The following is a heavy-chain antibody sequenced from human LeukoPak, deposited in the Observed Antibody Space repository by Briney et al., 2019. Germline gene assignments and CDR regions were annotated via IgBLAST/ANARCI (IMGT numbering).Heavy chain of an antibody. D-gene: IGHD3-9*01. Sequence: PPGTLSLTCDVSGGSITQTNYWTWVRQPPGKGLEWIGEVNLQGSTNYNPSLMRRVAISVDTSANHVSLQLTSVTAADTAVYYCARGDTGYTSWYFDLWGRGTLVTVSS. V-gene: IGHV4-4*03. CDR1: GGSITQTNY. CDR3: ARGDTGYTSWYFDL. J-gene: IGHJ2*01. CDR2: VNLQGST.